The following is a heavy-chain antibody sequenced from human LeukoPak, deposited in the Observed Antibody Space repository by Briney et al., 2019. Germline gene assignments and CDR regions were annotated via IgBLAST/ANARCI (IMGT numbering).Heavy chain of an antibody. J-gene: IGHJ4*02. CDR2: ISYDGSNK. V-gene: IGHV3-30*03. D-gene: IGHD1-1*01. Sequence: GSLRLSCAASGFTFSSYGMHWVRQAPGKGLEWVAVISYDGSNKYYADSVKGRFTISRDNSKNTLYLQMSSLRAEDTAVYYCARDRGVHYWGQGTLVTVSS. CDR3: ARDRGVHY. CDR1: GFTFSSYG.